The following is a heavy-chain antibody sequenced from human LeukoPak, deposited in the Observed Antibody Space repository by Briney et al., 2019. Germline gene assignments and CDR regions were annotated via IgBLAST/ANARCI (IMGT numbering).Heavy chain of an antibody. Sequence: PSETLSLTCAVYGGSFSDYYWSWIRQPPGKGLEWIGEINHSGSTNYNPSLKSRVTISVDTSKNQFSLKLSSVTAADTAVYYCARTGLGFTIDYWGQGTLVTVSS. CDR2: INHSGST. D-gene: IGHD7-27*01. CDR3: ARTGLGFTIDY. J-gene: IGHJ4*02. V-gene: IGHV4-34*01. CDR1: GGSFSDYY.